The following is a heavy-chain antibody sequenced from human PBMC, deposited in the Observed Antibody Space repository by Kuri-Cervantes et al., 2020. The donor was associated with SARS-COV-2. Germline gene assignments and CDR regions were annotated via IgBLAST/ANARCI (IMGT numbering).Heavy chain of an antibody. Sequence: GESLKISCAASGFTFSGHWIHWVRQAPGKGLVWVSRINPDGSYTNNADSVKGRFTLSRDNAKNMLLLQMNSLRAEDTAVYYCVRGLAAAGPNYWGQGTLVTVSS. J-gene: IGHJ4*02. V-gene: IGHV3-74*01. D-gene: IGHD6-13*01. CDR1: GFTFSGHW. CDR3: VRGLAAAGPNY. CDR2: INPDGSYT.